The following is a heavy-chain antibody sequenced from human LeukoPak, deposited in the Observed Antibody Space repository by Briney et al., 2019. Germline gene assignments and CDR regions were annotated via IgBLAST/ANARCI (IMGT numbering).Heavy chain of an antibody. CDR3: ARGYSHDREGAFDI. V-gene: IGHV7-4-1*02. CDR2: INTNIGNP. Sequence: ASVKVSCKASGYIFTSIAVNWVRQAPGQGLEWMGWINTNIGNPRYAQDFTGRFVFSLDTSVSTAYLEISTLRAEDTAVYYCARGYSHDREGAFDIWGQGTMVTVSS. J-gene: IGHJ3*02. D-gene: IGHD5-12*01. CDR1: GYIFTSIA.